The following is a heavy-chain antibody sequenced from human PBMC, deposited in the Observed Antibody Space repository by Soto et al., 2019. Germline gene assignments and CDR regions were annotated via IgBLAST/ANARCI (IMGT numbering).Heavy chain of an antibody. CDR2: IPAVGGGA. J-gene: IGHJ4*02. Sequence: EVQLLESGGVLVQPGGSLRLSCAASGLIFSRYAMSWVRQAPGKGLEWVSAIPAVGGGAYYADSLKGRFTISRDNSKTTLYLQMNSLRAEDTAVYYCAQSALTTMTHGYFDYWGQGTLVTVSS. D-gene: IGHD3-3*01. CDR3: AQSALTTMTHGYFDY. CDR1: GLIFSRYA. V-gene: IGHV3-23*01.